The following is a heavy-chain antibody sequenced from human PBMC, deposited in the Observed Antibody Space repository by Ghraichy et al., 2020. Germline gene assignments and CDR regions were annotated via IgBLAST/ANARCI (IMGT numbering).Heavy chain of an antibody. CDR1: GFTFSNYG. V-gene: IGHV3-33*01. Sequence: GGSLRLSCAASGFTFSNYGMHWVRQAPGKGLEWLAVVWYDGSNKYYADSVKGRFTISRDNSKNTLYLQMNSLRAEDTAVYYCAREDGAKDQLPVDYWGQGTLVTVSS. CDR3: AREDGAKDQLPVDY. D-gene: IGHD2-2*01. CDR2: VWYDGSNK. J-gene: IGHJ4*02.